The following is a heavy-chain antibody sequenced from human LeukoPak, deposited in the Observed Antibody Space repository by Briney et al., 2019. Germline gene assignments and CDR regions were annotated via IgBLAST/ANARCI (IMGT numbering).Heavy chain of an antibody. CDR3: AKDQEYYGSGSHLDY. CDR1: GFIFSEQY. J-gene: IGHJ4*02. V-gene: IGHV3-11*01. CDR2: ISNSGSNI. D-gene: IGHD3-10*01. Sequence: GGSLRLSCAASGFIFSEQYMSWIRQAPGKGLEWISYISNSGSNIYYADSVEGRFTIARDNAKNSLYLQMTGLRAEDTAVYYCAKDQEYYGSGSHLDYWGQGTLVTVSS.